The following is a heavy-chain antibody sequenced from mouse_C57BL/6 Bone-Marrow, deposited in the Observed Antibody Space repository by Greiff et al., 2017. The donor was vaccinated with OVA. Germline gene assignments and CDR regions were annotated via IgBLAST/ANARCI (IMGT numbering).Heavy chain of an antibody. J-gene: IGHJ1*03. Sequence: EVQLQESGPGLVKPSQSLSLTCSVTGYSITSGYYWNWIRQFPGNKLEWMGYISYDGSNNYNPSLKNRISITRDTSKNQFFLKLNSVTTEDTATYYCARDYGSSYGTWWYFDVWGTGTTVTVSS. CDR1: GYSITSGYY. D-gene: IGHD1-1*01. CDR2: ISYDGSN. CDR3: ARDYGSSYGTWWYFDV. V-gene: IGHV3-6*01.